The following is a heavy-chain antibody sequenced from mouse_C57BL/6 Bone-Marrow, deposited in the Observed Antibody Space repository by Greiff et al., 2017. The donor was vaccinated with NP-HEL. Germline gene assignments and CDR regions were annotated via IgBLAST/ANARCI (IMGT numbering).Heavy chain of an antibody. CDR1: GYTFTSYW. Sequence: QVQLQQPGAELVMPGASVKLSCKASGYTFTSYWMHWVKQRPGQGLEWIGEIDPSDSYTNYNQKFKGKSTLTVDKSSSTAYMQLSSLTSEDSAVYYCARGDYYGSSLWYFDYWGQGTTLTVSS. CDR3: ARGDYYGSSLWYFDY. CDR2: IDPSDSYT. J-gene: IGHJ2*01. V-gene: IGHV1-69*01. D-gene: IGHD1-1*01.